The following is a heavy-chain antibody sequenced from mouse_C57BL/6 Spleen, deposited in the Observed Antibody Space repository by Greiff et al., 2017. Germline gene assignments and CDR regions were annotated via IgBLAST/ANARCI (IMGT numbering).Heavy chain of an antibody. J-gene: IGHJ2*01. CDR2: IDPNSGGT. Sequence: VQLQQPGAELVKPGASVKLSCKASGYTFTSYWMHWVKQRPGRGLEWIGRIDPNSGGTKYNEKFKSKATLTVDKPSSTAYMQLSSLTSEDSAVYYCARSTMVTTGGVDYWGQGTTLTVSS. CDR3: ARSTMVTTGGVDY. D-gene: IGHD2-2*01. CDR1: GYTFTSYW. V-gene: IGHV1-72*01.